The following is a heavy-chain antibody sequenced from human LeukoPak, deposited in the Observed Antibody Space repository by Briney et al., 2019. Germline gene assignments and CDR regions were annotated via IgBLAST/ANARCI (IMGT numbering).Heavy chain of an antibody. V-gene: IGHV4-30-4*08. CDR3: ARGDYDILTGYYLSWFDP. CDR2: IYYSGST. Sequence: KSSQTPSLTCTVSGGSISSGDYYWSWIRQPPGKGLEWIGYIYYSGSTYYNPSLKSRVTISVDTSKNQFSLKLSSVTAADTAVYYCARGDYDILTGYYLSWFDPWGQGTLVTVSS. J-gene: IGHJ5*02. D-gene: IGHD3-9*01. CDR1: GGSISSGDYY.